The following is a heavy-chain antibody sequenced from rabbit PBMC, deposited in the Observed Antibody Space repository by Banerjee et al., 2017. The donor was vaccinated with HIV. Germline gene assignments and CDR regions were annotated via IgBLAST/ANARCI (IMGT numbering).Heavy chain of an antibody. Sequence: QEQLEESGGGLVQPGGSLKLSCKASGFDFSSFYMSWVRQAPGKGLEWIACINTSSGSTVYATWAKGRFTISRTSSTTVALQMTSLTAADTATYFCARDLAGVIGWNFDLWGPGTLVTVS. D-gene: IGHD4-1*01. V-gene: IGHV1S45*01. CDR2: INTSSGST. J-gene: IGHJ4*01. CDR1: GFDFSSFYM. CDR3: ARDLAGVIGWNFDL.